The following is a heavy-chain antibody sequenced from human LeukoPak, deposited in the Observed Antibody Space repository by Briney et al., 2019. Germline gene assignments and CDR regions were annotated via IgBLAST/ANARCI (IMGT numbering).Heavy chain of an antibody. CDR1: GGSISSYY. CDR2: IYYSGST. J-gene: IGHJ6*02. Sequence: SSETLSLTCTVSGGSISSYYWSWIRQPPGKGLEWIGYIYYSGSTNYNPSLKSRVTISVDTSKNQFSLKLSSVTAADAAVYYCARGQPHQPHYYYGMDVWGQGTTVTVSS. CDR3: ARGQPHQPHYYYGMDV. V-gene: IGHV4-59*01.